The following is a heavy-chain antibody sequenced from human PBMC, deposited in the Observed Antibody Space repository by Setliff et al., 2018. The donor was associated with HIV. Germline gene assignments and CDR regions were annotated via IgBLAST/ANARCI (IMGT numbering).Heavy chain of an antibody. CDR3: ARQGFVPLGVHQFDS. CDR2: IYYTESP. D-gene: IGHD3-16*01. V-gene: IGHV4-39*01. J-gene: IGHJ4*02. CDR1: GGYVSDSSYY. Sequence: SETLSLTCRVSGGYVSDSSYYWGWIRQAPGKGLEWIGSIYYTESPYYNPSFINRVTISIDTSKNQFSLSLRSVTAADSAVYYCARQGFVPLGVHQFDSWGQGTLVTVSS.